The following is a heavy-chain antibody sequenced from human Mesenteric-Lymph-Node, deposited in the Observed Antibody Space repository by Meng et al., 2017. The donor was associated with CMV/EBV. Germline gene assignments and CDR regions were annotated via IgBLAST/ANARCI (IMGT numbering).Heavy chain of an antibody. D-gene: IGHD1-7*01. CDR3: ARNRNSLFPSFDY. V-gene: IGHV3-72*01. CDR1: GFTFSDQY. Sequence: SGFTFSDQYMDWVRQAPGKGLEWVARTRNKANSYTTEYAASVKGRFTISRDDLKNSLYLEMNSLKTEDTAVYFCARNRNSLFPSFDYWGQGTLVTVSS. J-gene: IGHJ4*02. CDR2: TRNKANSYTT.